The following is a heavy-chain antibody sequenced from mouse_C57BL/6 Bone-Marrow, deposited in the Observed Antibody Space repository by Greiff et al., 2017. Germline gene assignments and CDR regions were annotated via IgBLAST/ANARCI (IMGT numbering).Heavy chain of an antibody. CDR2: IDPSDSYT. D-gene: IGHD2-3*01. Sequence: VQLQQPGAELVKPGASVKLSCKASGYTFTSYWMQWVKQRPGQGLAWIGEIDPSDSYTNYNQKFKGKATLTVDTSSSTAYMQLSSLTSEDSAVYYCAYDGHYWGQGTTLTVSS. CDR1: GYTFTSYW. V-gene: IGHV1-50*01. CDR3: AYDGHY. J-gene: IGHJ2*01.